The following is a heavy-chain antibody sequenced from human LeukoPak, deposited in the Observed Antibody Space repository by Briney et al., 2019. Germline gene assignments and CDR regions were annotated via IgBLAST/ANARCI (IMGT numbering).Heavy chain of an antibody. D-gene: IGHD3-3*01. V-gene: IGHV4-34*01. J-gene: IGHJ6*03. CDR2: MSPSGST. CDR1: SGSFRGYY. Sequence: PSETLSLTCAMSSGSFRGYYWSWIRQSPGKGLEWIGEMSPSGSTKYNPSLKSRVSISEDTSKNLLFLKLTSVTAADTAEYFCARVRHDPLEYYYYIDVWGTGTTVAVSS. CDR3: ARVRHDPLEYYYYIDV.